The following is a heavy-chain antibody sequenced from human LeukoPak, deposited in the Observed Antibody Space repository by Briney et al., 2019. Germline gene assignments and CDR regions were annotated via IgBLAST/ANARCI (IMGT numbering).Heavy chain of an antibody. CDR1: GFTFSSYA. Sequence: GGSLRLSCAASGFTFSSYAMSWVRQAPGKGLEWVSAISGSGGSTYYADSVKGRFTISRDNSKNTLYLQMNSLRAEDTAVYYCARESPRSGSYYNAYFDYWGQGTLVTVSS. D-gene: IGHD3-10*01. CDR3: ARESPRSGSYYNAYFDY. J-gene: IGHJ4*02. V-gene: IGHV3-23*01. CDR2: ISGSGGST.